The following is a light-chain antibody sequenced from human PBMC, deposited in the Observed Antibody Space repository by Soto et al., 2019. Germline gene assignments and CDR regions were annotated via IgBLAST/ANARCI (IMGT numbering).Light chain of an antibody. CDR2: GAS. CDR3: QQYNNWPLT. J-gene: IGKJ4*01. Sequence: EVVLTQSPVTLSVSPGESATLSCRASQSVSSNVAWYQQESGQAPRLLIYGASTRATGIPARFSGSGSGTEFTLTISSLQSEDFALYYCQQYNNWPLTFGGGTKVELK. CDR1: QSVSSN. V-gene: IGKV3D-15*01.